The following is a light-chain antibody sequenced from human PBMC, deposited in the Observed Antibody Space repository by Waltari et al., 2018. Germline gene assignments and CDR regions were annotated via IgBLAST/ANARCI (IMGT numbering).Light chain of an antibody. V-gene: IGKV3-11*01. CDR1: QSVSSN. Sequence: SPATLSLSPGERATLSCRASQSVSSNLAWYQQKPGQAPRLLIYDASNRATGIPARFSGSGSGTDFTLTISSLEPEDFAVYYCQQRGDWSRTFGPGTKVEIK. CDR2: DAS. CDR3: QQRGDWSRT. J-gene: IGKJ3*01.